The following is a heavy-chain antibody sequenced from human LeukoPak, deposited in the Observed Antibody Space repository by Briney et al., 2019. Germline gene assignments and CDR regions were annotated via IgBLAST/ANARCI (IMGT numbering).Heavy chain of an antibody. D-gene: IGHD5-24*01. CDR3: AKGPQGGWLQLFPGDY. V-gene: IGHV3-23*01. J-gene: IGHJ4*02. CDR2: ISGSGGST. Sequence: GGSLRLSCVASGFTVSSKYMSWVRQAPGKGLEWVSAISGSGGSTYYADSVKGRFTISRDNSKNTLYLQMNSLRAEDTAVYYCAKGPQGGWLQLFPGDYWGQGTLVTVSS. CDR1: GFTVSSKY.